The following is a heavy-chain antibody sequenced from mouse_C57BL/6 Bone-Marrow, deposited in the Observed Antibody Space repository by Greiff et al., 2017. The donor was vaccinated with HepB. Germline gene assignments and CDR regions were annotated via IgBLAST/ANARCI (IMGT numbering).Heavy chain of an antibody. D-gene: IGHD1-1*01. J-gene: IGHJ1*03. CDR3: ARHGSSPHWYFDV. CDR2: ISSGGSYN. V-gene: IGHV5-6*02. Sequence: EVKLVESGGDLVKPGGSLKLSCAASGFTFSSYGMSWVRQTPDKRLEWVATISSGGSYNYYPDSVKGRFTISRDNAKNTLYLQMSSLKSEDTAMYYCARHGSSPHWYFDVWGTGTTVTVSS. CDR1: GFTFSSYG.